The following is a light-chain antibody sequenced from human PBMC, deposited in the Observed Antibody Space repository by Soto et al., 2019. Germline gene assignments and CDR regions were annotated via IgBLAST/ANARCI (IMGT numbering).Light chain of an antibody. CDR2: GAS. CDR3: QQYGRPSRT. CDR1: QSVSSY. V-gene: IGKV3-20*01. J-gene: IGKJ1*01. Sequence: EIVLTQSPGTLSLSPGERATVSCRASQSVSSYLAWYQQKPGQAPRLLIYGASSRATGIPDRFSGSGSGTDLTLTISRLEPEDFAVYYCQQYGRPSRTFGQGTKVEIK.